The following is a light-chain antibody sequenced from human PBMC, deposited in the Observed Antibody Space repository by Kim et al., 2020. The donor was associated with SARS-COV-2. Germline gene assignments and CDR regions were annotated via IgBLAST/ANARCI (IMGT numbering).Light chain of an antibody. CDR3: QLRTNWLT. CDR2: DAS. Sequence: SLSPGERATLSCRASQSVSPYLAWYQQKPGQAPRLLIYDASKRATGIPARFSGSGSGTDFTLTISSLEPDDFAVYYCQLRTNWLTSGGGTKVEIK. V-gene: IGKV3-11*01. CDR1: QSVSPY. J-gene: IGKJ4*01.